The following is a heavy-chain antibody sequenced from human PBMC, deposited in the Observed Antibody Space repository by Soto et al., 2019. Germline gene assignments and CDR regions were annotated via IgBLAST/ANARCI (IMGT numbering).Heavy chain of an antibody. CDR2: IKEDGSAK. J-gene: IGHJ4*02. Sequence: EVQLVESGGGLVQPGGSLSVSCAASGFTFTSYWMSWVRQAPGKGLEWVANIKEDGSAKYYLDSVKGRFTISRDNAKNSLYLQMSSLRAEETAVYHLAREDFYRFDYWGQGNLVTVSS. CDR1: GFTFTSYW. CDR3: AREDFYRFDY. V-gene: IGHV3-7*01.